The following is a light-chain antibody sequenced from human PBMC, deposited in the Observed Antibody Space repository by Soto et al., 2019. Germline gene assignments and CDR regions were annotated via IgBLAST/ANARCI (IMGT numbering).Light chain of an antibody. CDR2: DVS. V-gene: IGLV2-14*01. J-gene: IGLJ1*01. Sequence: QSALTQPASVSGSPGQSITISCTGTSSDVGGYNYVSWYQQHPGKGPKFIIYDVSNRPSGVSNRFSGSKSGNTASLTISGLHAEDEADYYCSSYTTSNTRQIVFGTGTKLTVL. CDR3: SSYTTSNTRQIV. CDR1: SSDVGGYNY.